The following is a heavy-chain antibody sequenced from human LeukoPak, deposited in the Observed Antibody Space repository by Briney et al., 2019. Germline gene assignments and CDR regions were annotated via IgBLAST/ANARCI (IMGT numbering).Heavy chain of an antibody. J-gene: IGHJ4*02. V-gene: IGHV4-38-2*02. CDR3: AKGTSSGWYYFDY. Sequence: PSETLSLTCTVSGYSISSGYYWGWIRQPPGKGLEWIGSIYHSGRTYYNPSLKSRVTISVDTSKNQFSLKLSSVTAADTAVYYCAKGTSSGWYYFDYWGQGTLVTVSS. CDR1: GYSISSGYY. D-gene: IGHD6-19*01. CDR2: IYHSGRT.